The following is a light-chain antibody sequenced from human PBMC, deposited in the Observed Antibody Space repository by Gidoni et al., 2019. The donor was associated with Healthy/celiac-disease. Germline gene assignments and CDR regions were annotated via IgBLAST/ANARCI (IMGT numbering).Light chain of an antibody. V-gene: IGKV6-21*01. CDR2: YAS. CDR1: QRIGSS. J-gene: IGKJ2*01. Sequence: DIVLTHSPDFQSVTPKEKVTITCRSSQRIGSSLHWYQQKPDQSPKLLIKYASQSFSGVPARFSGSGSGTEFTLTINSLEAEDAATYYCQQSSSLPRTFGQGTKLEIK. CDR3: QQSSSLPRT.